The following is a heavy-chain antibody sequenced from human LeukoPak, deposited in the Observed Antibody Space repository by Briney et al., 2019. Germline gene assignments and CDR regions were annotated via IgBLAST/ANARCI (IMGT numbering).Heavy chain of an antibody. Sequence: PSKTLSLTCTVSGDSISSGGYYWNWIRQPAGRGLEYIVHIYNSGTTNYNPSLTSRVTISADTSKNQFSLKVTSVTAADTAVYYCARGVSSHFWYFDLWGRGTLVTVSS. CDR1: GDSISSGGYY. V-gene: IGHV4-61*09. CDR2: IYNSGTT. D-gene: IGHD5/OR15-5a*01. J-gene: IGHJ2*01. CDR3: ARGVSSHFWYFDL.